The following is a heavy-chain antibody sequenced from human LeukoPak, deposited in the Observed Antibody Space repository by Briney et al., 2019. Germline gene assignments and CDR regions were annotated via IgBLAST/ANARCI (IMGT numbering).Heavy chain of an antibody. V-gene: IGHV4-4*07. Sequence: PSETLSLTCTVSGGSISSYYWSWIRQPAGKGLEWIGRIYTSRSTNYNPSLKSRVTMSVDTSKNQFSLKLSSVTAADTAVYYCARSGGDPPTPPYYFDYWGQGTLVTVSS. D-gene: IGHD2-21*02. J-gene: IGHJ4*02. CDR2: IYTSRST. CDR3: ARSGGDPPTPPYYFDY. CDR1: GGSISSYY.